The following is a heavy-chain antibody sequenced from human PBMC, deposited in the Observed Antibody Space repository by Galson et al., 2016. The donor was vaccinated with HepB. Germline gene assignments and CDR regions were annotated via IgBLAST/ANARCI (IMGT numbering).Heavy chain of an antibody. D-gene: IGHD1-26*01. V-gene: IGHV3-33*01. CDR1: GFPFSSYG. CDR2: IWYDGSRK. CDR3: ARDRRSGSYGDDFHI. Sequence: SLRLSCAASGFPFSSYGIHWVRQAPGKGLEWVAVIWYDGSRKYYVDSVRGRFTISRDNFKNMVYLQMNSLRAEDTAVCYCARDRRSGSYGDDFHIWGQGTMVTVSS. J-gene: IGHJ3*02.